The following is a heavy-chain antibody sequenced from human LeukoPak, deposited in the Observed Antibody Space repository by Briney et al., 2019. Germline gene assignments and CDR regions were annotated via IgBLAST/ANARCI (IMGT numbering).Heavy chain of an antibody. D-gene: IGHD6-13*01. J-gene: IGHJ4*02. Sequence: PGGSLRLSCAASGFTFSSYAMSWVRQAPGNGLEWVSAISGSGGSTYYADSVKGRFTISRDNSKNTLYLQMNSLRAEDTAVYYCAKDKAAAGVLGYFDYWGQGTLVTVSS. CDR1: GFTFSSYA. V-gene: IGHV3-23*01. CDR2: ISGSGGST. CDR3: AKDKAAAGVLGYFDY.